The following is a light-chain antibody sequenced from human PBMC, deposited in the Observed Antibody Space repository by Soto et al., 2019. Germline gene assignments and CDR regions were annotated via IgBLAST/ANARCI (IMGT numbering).Light chain of an antibody. CDR2: LNSDGSH. CDR3: QTWGSGIVV. Sequence: QLVLTQSPSASASLGASVKRTSTLSSGHSNYAIAWHQQQSEKGPRYLMKLNSDGSHSKGDGIPDRFSGSSSGAERYLTISSLQSEDEADYYCQTWGSGIVVFGGGTKLTVL. V-gene: IGLV4-69*01. J-gene: IGLJ2*01. CDR1: SGHSNYA.